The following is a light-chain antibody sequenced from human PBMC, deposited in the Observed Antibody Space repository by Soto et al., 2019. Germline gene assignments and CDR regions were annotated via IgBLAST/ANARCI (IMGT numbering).Light chain of an antibody. CDR2: SNN. J-gene: IGLJ1*01. CDR3: SSYTCSSLYV. V-gene: IGLV1-44*01. Sequence: QSVLTQPPSASGTPGQRVTISCSGSSSNIGSNTVNWYQQLPGTAPKLLIYSNNQRPSGVPDRFSGSKSGTSASLAISGLQSEDEADYYCSSYTCSSLYVFGTGTKLTVL. CDR1: SSNIGSNT.